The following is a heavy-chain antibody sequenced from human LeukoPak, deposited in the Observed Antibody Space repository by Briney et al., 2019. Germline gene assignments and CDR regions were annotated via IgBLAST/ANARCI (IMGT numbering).Heavy chain of an antibody. J-gene: IGHJ6*02. CDR2: ISYDGSNK. V-gene: IGHV3-30*18. D-gene: IGHD6-13*01. CDR1: GFTFSSYG. CDR3: AKSISRGKQQLVPGGRYYYYYYGMDV. Sequence: PGGSLRLSCAASGFTFSSYGMHWVRQAPGKGLEWVAVISYDGSNKYYADSVKGRFTISRDNSKNTLYLQMNSLRAEDTAVYYCAKSISRGKQQLVPGGRYYYYYYGMDVWDQGTTVTVSS.